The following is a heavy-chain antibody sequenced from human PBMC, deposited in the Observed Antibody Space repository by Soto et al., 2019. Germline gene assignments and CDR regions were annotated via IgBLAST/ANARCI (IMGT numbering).Heavy chain of an antibody. J-gene: IGHJ4*02. CDR3: ARGGHVVVVTAALDY. D-gene: IGHD2-21*02. CDR1: GDTFTDYY. Sequence: QVQLVQSGAEVKKPGASVKVSCKASGDTFTDYYIHWVRQAPGQGLEWMGTVNPSGGHTTYAQHFLGRTTMTRDTSTSTLYMELISLTSEDTAVYYCARGGHVVVVTAALDYWGQGTLVTVSS. CDR2: VNPSGGHT. V-gene: IGHV1-46*01.